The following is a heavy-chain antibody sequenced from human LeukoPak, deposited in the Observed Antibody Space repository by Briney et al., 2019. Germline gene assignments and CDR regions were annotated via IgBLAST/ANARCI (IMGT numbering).Heavy chain of an antibody. CDR2: ITSDSNFR. CDR3: VRNLFYGSGSLAY. CDR1: GYRFGAYS. J-gene: IGHJ4*02. Sequence: PGGSLRLSCAGSGYRFGAYSMNWVRQAPGKGLEWVSLITSDSNFRYYADSVKGRFTISRDNTNNSLYLQMSSLRPEDTAIYYCVRNLFYGSGSLAYWGRGTPVTVS. D-gene: IGHD3-10*01. V-gene: IGHV3-21*01.